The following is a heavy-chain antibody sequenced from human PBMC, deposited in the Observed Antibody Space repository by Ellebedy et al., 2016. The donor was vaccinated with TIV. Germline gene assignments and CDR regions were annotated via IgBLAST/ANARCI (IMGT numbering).Heavy chain of an antibody. CDR2: ISWNSGRI. Sequence: GGSLRLXCAASGFTFSSYAMHWVRQAPGKGLEWVSGISWNSGRIGYADSVKGRFTISRDNAKNSLYLQMNSLRPEDTALYYCAKGNSDRLVYYYGMDVWGQGTTVTVSS. J-gene: IGHJ6*02. CDR1: GFTFSSYA. CDR3: AKGNSDRLVYYYGMDV. V-gene: IGHV3-9*01. D-gene: IGHD1/OR15-1a*01.